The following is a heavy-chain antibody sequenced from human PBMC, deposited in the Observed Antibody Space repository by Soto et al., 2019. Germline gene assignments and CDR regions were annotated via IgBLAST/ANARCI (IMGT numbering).Heavy chain of an antibody. J-gene: IGHJ6*02. V-gene: IGHV4-4*09. CDR1: GDSISSYY. CDR3: ARWGRSRELDV. D-gene: IGHD3-16*01. Sequence: QVQLQESGPGLVKPSEALSLTCTVSGDSISSYYWNWMRKPPGKGREWIGYIHSSGSTNYNPSHKVRVTTSDDTTKTHVSLQLSSVTAADSAVYYGARWGRSRELDVWGQGTTVTVSS. CDR2: IHSSGST.